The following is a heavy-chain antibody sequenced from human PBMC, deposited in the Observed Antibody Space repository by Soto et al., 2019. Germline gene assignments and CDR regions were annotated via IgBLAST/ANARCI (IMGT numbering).Heavy chain of an antibody. J-gene: IGHJ4*02. Sequence: GGSLRLSCAASGFTFDDYAMHWVRQAPGKGLEWVSLISWDGGSTYYADSVKGRFTISRDNSKNSLYLQMNSLRAEDTALYYCAKSSAGYGSGSYSLGFFDYWGQGTLVTVSS. CDR1: GFTFDDYA. D-gene: IGHD3-10*01. V-gene: IGHV3-43D*03. CDR2: ISWDGGST. CDR3: AKSSAGYGSGSYSLGFFDY.